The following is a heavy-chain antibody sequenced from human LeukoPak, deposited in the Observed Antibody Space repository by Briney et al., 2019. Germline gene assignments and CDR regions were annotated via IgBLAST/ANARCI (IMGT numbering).Heavy chain of an antibody. Sequence: PSETLSLTCTVSGGSISSYYWSWIRQPPGKGLEWIGYIYYSGSTNYNPSLKSRVTISVDTSKNQFSLKLSSVTAADTAVYYCAREGFDFWSNPDWYMDVWGKGTTVTVSS. J-gene: IGHJ6*03. CDR2: IYYSGST. D-gene: IGHD3-3*01. CDR3: AREGFDFWSNPDWYMDV. CDR1: GGSISSYY. V-gene: IGHV4-59*01.